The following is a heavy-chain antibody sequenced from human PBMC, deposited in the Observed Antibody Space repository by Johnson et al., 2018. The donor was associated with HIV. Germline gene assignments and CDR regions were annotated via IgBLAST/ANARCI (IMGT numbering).Heavy chain of an antibody. V-gene: IGHV3-30*02. CDR3: ARDAPDSGSYHAFDI. Sequence: QVQLVESGGTLVKPGGSLRLSCAASGFTFSSYGMHWVRQAPGKGLEWVAFIRYDGSNKYYADSVKGRFTISSDNSKNPLYLQMNSLRAEDTAVYYCARDAPDSGSYHAFDIWGQGTMVTVS. D-gene: IGHD1-26*01. CDR1: GFTFSSYG. CDR2: IRYDGSNK. J-gene: IGHJ3*02.